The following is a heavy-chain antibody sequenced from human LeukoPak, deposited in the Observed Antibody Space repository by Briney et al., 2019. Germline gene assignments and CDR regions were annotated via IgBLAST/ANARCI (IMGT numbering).Heavy chain of an antibody. CDR1: GGSFSSYY. Sequence: SETLSFTWAVYGGSFSSYYWSWIRQSPGRGLEWIGEINHTGSTYYNPSLKSRVSISEDTSKNQFSLKLSSVTAADAAVYYCARGVRVADYWGQGTLVTVSS. J-gene: IGHJ4*02. D-gene: IGHD2-15*01. CDR2: INHTGST. V-gene: IGHV4-34*01. CDR3: ARGVRVADY.